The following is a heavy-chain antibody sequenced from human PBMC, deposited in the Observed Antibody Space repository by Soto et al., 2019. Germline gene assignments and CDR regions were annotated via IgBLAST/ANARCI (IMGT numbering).Heavy chain of an antibody. Sequence: SVKVSCKASGYRFETYAMTWVRQAPGQGLEWMGGIIPIFGTANYAQKFQGRVTITADESTSTAYMELSSLRSEDTAVYYCARARYSGSWYLHDWGQGTLVTVSS. D-gene: IGHD6-13*01. CDR3: ARARYSGSWYLHD. CDR2: IIPIFGTA. CDR1: GYRFETYA. V-gene: IGHV1-69*13. J-gene: IGHJ4*02.